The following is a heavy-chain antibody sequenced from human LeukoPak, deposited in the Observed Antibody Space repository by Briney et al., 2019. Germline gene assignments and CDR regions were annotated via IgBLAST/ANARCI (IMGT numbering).Heavy chain of an antibody. D-gene: IGHD1-26*01. V-gene: IGHV3-23*01. CDR1: GFTFSSYA. CDR2: IGASSYNT. J-gene: IGHJ6*02. CDR3: AKDVRVGGGGMDV. Sequence: GGSLRLSCAAAGFTFSSYAMTWVRQAPGTGLEWVSLIGASSYNTYYADSVKGPFTTSRNNSKNTLSLQMNSLRAEDTAVYYCAKDVRVGGGGMDVWGQGTPVTVSS.